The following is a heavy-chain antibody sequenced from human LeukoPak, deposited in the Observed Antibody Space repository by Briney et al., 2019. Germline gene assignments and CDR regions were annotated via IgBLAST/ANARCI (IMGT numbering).Heavy chain of an antibody. CDR2: ISSDGSTT. Sequence: SGGSLRLSCAASGFTFSTYWMHWVRQAPGKGLVWVSRISSDGSTTTYADSVKGRFTISRDNAKNTVYLEMNSLRAEDTAVYYCARAWDVWGKGTTVTISS. J-gene: IGHJ6*04. V-gene: IGHV3-74*01. CDR3: ARAWDV. CDR1: GFTFSTYW.